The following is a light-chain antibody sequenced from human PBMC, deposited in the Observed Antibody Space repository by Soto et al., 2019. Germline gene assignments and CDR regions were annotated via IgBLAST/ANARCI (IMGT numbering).Light chain of an antibody. CDR1: QGIGNW. CDR3: QQYNGT. CDR2: KAS. J-gene: IGKJ1*01. Sequence: DLQMTQSPSTLSASVADRVTITCRASQGIGNWLAWYQQKPGKAPKLLIYKASHLESGVPSRFSGSGTGTEFTLTISSLQPDDFATYYCQQYNGTFGQGTKVEIK. V-gene: IGKV1-5*03.